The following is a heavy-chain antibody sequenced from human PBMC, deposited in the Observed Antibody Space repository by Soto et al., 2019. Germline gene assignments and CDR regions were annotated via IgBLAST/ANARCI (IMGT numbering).Heavy chain of an antibody. J-gene: IGHJ5*02. CDR3: ARLEWELRWLDP. CDR2: IYSGGTT. V-gene: IGHV4-39*01. CDR1: GGSVSTNNYY. Sequence: SSETLSLTCTVSGGSVSTNNYYWAWIRQRPGKGLEWIASIYSGGTTYHNPSLKSRLIISVDTSKNQFSLNLSSVTAADTAVYYCARLEWELRWLDPWGQGILVTVSS. D-gene: IGHD1-26*01.